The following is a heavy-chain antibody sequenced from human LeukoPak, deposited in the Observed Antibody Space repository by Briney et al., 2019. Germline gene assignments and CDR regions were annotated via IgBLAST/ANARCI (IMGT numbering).Heavy chain of an antibody. J-gene: IGHJ6*02. CDR2: ISWNSGSI. D-gene: IGHD3-16*01. CDR3: ARFGESPYYYYYYGMDV. V-gene: IGHV3-9*01. Sequence: SLRLSCAASGFTFDDYAMHWVRQAPGKGLEWVSGISWNSGSIGYADSVKGRFTISRDNAKNSLYLQMNSLRAEDTALYYCARFGESPYYYYYYGMDVWGQGTTVTVTS. CDR1: GFTFDDYA.